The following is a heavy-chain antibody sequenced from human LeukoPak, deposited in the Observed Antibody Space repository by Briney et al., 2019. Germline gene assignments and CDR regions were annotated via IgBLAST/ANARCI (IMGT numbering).Heavy chain of an antibody. J-gene: IGHJ4*02. Sequence: GESLKISCKGSGYSLTSYWIGWVRQMPGKGLEWMGIIYPGDSDTRYSPSFQGQVTISADKSISTAYLQWSSLKASDTAMYYCARGPYCGGDCYPMVHSEFDYWGQGTLVTVSS. CDR1: GYSLTSYW. CDR3: ARGPYCGGDCYPMVHSEFDY. CDR2: IYPGDSDT. D-gene: IGHD2-21*02. V-gene: IGHV5-51*01.